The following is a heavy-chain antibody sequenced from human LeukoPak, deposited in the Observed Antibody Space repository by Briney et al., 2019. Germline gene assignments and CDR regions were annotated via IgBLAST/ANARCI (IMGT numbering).Heavy chain of an antibody. Sequence: GGSLRLSCAASGFTFSTCSMNWVRQAPGKGLEWVSSISSSNSYIFYADSVKGRFTISRDNAMNSLYLQMNSLRAEDTAVYYCARVAMYYYDSSGYSSAFDIWGQGTMVTVSS. J-gene: IGHJ3*02. V-gene: IGHV3-21*01. CDR1: GFTFSTCS. CDR3: ARVAMYYYDSSGYSSAFDI. CDR2: ISSSNSYI. D-gene: IGHD3-22*01.